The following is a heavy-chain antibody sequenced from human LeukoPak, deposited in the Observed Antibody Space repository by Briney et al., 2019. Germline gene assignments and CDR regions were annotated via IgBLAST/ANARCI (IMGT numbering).Heavy chain of an antibody. J-gene: IGHJ4*02. V-gene: IGHV1-46*01. CDR3: ARTLADYGGTSYYSDY. CDR2: IEPTGGST. CDR1: GYTFTNYY. Sequence: ASVKVSCKASGYTFTNYYMHWIRQAPGQGLEWMGIIEPTGGSTTYAHKFQGRVTMTTDTSTSTVYMELRSLRSDDTAVYYCARTLADYGGTSYYSDYWGQGTLVTVSS. D-gene: IGHD4-23*01.